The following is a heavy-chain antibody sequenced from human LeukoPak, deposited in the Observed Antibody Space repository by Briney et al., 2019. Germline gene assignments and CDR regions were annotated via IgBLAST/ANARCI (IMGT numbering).Heavy chain of an antibody. J-gene: IGHJ4*02. D-gene: IGHD3-10*01. CDR2: INPNSGGT. V-gene: IGHV1-2*02. Sequence: ASVKVSCKASGYTFTGYYMHWVRQAPGQGLEWMGWINPNSGGTNYAQKFQGRVTMTRDTSISTAYMELSRLRSDDTAVYYCARPSSPSGSGSSKPSFDYWGQGTLVAVSS. CDR1: GYTFTGYY. CDR3: ARPSSPSGSGSSKPSFDY.